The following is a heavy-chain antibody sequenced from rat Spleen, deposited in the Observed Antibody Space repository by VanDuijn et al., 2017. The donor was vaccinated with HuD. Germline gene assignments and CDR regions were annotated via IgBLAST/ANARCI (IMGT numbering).Heavy chain of an antibody. CDR1: GYTITSGYD. CDR3: ARSFVRPFFDY. Sequence: EIQLQESGPGLVRPSQSLSLTCSVTGYTITSGYDWSWIRKFPGNKLEWMGYINSAGSTNYNPPLKSQISITRDTSKKHFFLQLTSVTTEDTATYYCARSFVRPFFDYWGHGVMVTVSS. CDR2: INSAGST. J-gene: IGHJ2*01. D-gene: IGHD1-11*01. V-gene: IGHV3-4*01.